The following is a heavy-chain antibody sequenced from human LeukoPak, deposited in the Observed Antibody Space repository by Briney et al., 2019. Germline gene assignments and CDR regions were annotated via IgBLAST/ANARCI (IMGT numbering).Heavy chain of an antibody. Sequence: SETLSLTCAVYGGSFSGYYWSWIRQPPGKGLEWIGEINHSGSTNYNPSLKSRVNISVDTSKNQFSLKLSSVAAADTAVYYCARAGLLYYYYYYMDVWGKGTTVTVSS. CDR1: GGSFSGYY. CDR3: ARAGLLYYYYYYMDV. D-gene: IGHD2-21*02. J-gene: IGHJ6*03. V-gene: IGHV4-34*01. CDR2: INHSGST.